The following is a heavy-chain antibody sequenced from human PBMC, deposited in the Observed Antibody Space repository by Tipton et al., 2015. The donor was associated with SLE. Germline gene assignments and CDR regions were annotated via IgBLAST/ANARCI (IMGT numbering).Heavy chain of an antibody. CDR1: GYTFTSYG. CDR3: ARDDSLVVVAATYAFDI. D-gene: IGHD2-15*01. V-gene: IGHV1-18*01. CDR2: ISAYNGNT. J-gene: IGHJ3*02. Sequence: QTGAEVKKPGASVKVSCKASGYTFTSYGISWVRQAPGQGLEWMGWISAYNGNTNYAQKLQGRVTMTTDTSTNTAYMELRSLRSDDTAVYYCARDDSLVVVAATYAFDIWGQGAMVAGSS.